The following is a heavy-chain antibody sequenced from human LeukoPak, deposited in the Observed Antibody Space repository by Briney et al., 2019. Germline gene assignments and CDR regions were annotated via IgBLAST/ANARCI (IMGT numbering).Heavy chain of an antibody. CDR1: GGSLSSYY. V-gene: IGHV4-59*01. J-gene: IGHJ4*02. CDR3: ARAGPSDYDILTGYLPPGYFDY. CDR2: IYYSGSS. D-gene: IGHD3-9*01. Sequence: SETLSLTCTVSGGSLSSYYWSWVRQPPGKGLEGIGDIYYSGSSNYNPALTRRVPISVDTSTIQFSLKLSSVTAADTAVYYCARAGPSDYDILTGYLPPGYFDYWGQGTLVTVSS.